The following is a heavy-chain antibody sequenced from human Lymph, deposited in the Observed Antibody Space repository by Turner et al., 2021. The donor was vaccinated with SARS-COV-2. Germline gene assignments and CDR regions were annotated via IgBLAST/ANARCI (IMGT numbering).Heavy chain of an antibody. CDR1: GFTFSSYA. V-gene: IGHV3-23*01. D-gene: IGHD6-19*01. CDR2: ISGSGGST. J-gene: IGHJ4*02. Sequence: EVQLLESGGGLVQPGGSLRLSCAASGFTFSSYAMTWVRQAPGKVLEWVSTISGSGGSTYYADSVKCRFTISRDNSKNTLYLQMNSLRAEDTAVYYCAKDRFTLSSGWEDYWGQGTLVTVSS. CDR3: AKDRFTLSSGWEDY.